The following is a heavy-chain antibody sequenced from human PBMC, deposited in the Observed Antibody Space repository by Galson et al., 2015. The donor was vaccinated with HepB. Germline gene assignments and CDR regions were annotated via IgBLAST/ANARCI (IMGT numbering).Heavy chain of an antibody. CDR1: GGSFSGYY. Sequence: LSLTCAVYGGSFSGYYWSWIRQPPGKGLEWVGEINHSGSTNYNPSLKSRVTISVDTSKNQFSLKLSSVTAADTAVYYCAREGGQQASLDIWGQGTMVTVSS. D-gene: IGHD6-13*01. V-gene: IGHV4-34*01. J-gene: IGHJ3*02. CDR3: AREGGQQASLDI. CDR2: INHSGST.